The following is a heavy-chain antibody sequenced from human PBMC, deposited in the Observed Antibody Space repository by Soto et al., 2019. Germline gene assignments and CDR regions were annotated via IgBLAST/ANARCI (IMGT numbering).Heavy chain of an antibody. V-gene: IGHV1-69*06. CDR1: GGTFSSYA. Sequence: QVQLVQSGAEAKKPGSSVKVSCKTSGGTFSSYAISWVRQAPGQGLEWMGGIVPLFRTTNYAQKFQCRVTITADTYTYTVYMELSGLRSGDTAVYYCARGGYSSTWSNLLDRSGLDVWGKGTTVTVSS. J-gene: IGHJ6*04. CDR3: ARGGYSSTWSNLLDRSGLDV. CDR2: IVPLFRTT. D-gene: IGHD6-13*01.